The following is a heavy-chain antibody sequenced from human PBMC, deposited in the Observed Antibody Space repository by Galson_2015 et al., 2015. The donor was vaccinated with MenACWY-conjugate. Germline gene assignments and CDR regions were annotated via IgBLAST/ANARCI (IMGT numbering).Heavy chain of an antibody. V-gene: IGHV5-51*01. CDR2: IDPINSNP. CDR1: GYSFTTYW. Sequence: QSGAEVKKPGESLTLSCKASGYSFTTYWIAWVRQMPGKGLEWVALIDPINSNPRYSPSLQGQVTISADESISTAYPQWSSLKASDTATYYCARHPPGGRGVDVWGRGTTVTVSS. J-gene: IGHJ6*02. CDR3: ARHPPGGRGVDV. D-gene: IGHD3-10*01.